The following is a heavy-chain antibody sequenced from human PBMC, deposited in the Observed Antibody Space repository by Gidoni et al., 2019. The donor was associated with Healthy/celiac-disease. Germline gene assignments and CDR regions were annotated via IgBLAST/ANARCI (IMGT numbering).Heavy chain of an antibody. Sequence: QVQLQQWGAGLLKPSETLSLTCAVYGVSFIGYYWSWIRQPPGKGLEWIGEITHTGSTNYNPSLKSRVTISVDTSKNQFSLKLSSVTAADTAVYFCARGWDLDYGDSLYGFDLWGQGTMVTVSS. V-gene: IGHV4-34*01. CDR2: ITHTGST. J-gene: IGHJ3*01. CDR3: ARGWDLDYGDSLYGFDL. D-gene: IGHD4-17*01. CDR1: GVSFIGYY.